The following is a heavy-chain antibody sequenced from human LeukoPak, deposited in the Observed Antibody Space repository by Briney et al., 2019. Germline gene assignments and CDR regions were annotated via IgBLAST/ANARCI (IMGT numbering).Heavy chain of an antibody. Sequence: ASVKVSCKVSGKTLSDLSIHWLRQPPGKGLEWLGGSDPEDGERIYAQMFQGRVTMTEDTSIDTAYMELSSLRSEDTAVYYCVTGFATMAVDYFDYWGQGTLVTVSP. CDR1: GKTLSDLS. J-gene: IGHJ4*02. CDR2: SDPEDGER. D-gene: IGHD3-10*01. V-gene: IGHV1-24*01. CDR3: VTGFATMAVDYFDY.